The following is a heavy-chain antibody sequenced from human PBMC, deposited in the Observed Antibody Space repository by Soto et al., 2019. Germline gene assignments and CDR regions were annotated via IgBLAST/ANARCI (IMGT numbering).Heavy chain of an antibody. CDR3: ARADRTLVTSYSLDV. Sequence: SETLSLTCAVYGGSFSGYYWTWICQPPGKGLEWIGEINHSGTINFNPSLKSRLTISLDTSKKHFSLKLSSVTDADTAAYYCARADRTLVTSYSLDVWGQGTTGTVSS. D-gene: IGHD2-21*02. V-gene: IGHV4-34*01. J-gene: IGHJ6*02. CDR2: INHSGTI. CDR1: GGSFSGYY.